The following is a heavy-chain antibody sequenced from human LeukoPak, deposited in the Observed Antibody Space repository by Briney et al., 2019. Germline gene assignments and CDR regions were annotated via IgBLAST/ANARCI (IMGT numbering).Heavy chain of an antibody. Sequence: GGSLRLSCAASGFTFSSYGMHWVRQAPGKGLEWVAFIRYDGSNKYYADSVKGRFTISRDNSKNTLYLQMNSLRAEDTAVYYCAEDGTSFGRDGYNCDYWGQGTLVTVSS. CDR3: AEDGTSFGRDGYNCDY. J-gene: IGHJ4*02. CDR2: IRYDGSNK. D-gene: IGHD5-24*01. V-gene: IGHV3-30*02. CDR1: GFTFSSYG.